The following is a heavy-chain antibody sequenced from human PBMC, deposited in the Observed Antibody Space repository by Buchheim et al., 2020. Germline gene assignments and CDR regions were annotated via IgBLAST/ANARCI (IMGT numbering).Heavy chain of an antibody. CDR2: ISSDGSNK. J-gene: IGHJ4*02. CDR3: AKTLRFLEWLSPFDY. D-gene: IGHD3-3*01. V-gene: IGHV3-30*18. Sequence: QVQLVESGGGVVQPGRSLRLSCAASGFTFSSYGMHWVRQAPGKGLEWVAVISSDGSNKYYADSVKGRFTISRDNSKNTLYLQKNSLRAEDTAVYYCAKTLRFLEWLSPFDYWGQGTL. CDR1: GFTFSSYG.